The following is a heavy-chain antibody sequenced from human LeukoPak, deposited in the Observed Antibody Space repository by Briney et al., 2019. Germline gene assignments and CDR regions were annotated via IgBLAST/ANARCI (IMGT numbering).Heavy chain of an antibody. J-gene: IGHJ1*01. V-gene: IGHV4-59*01. CDR3: ARAAVTTSRYFQH. D-gene: IGHD4-17*01. CDR2: IYNSGHT. Sequence: SETLSLTCTVSGGSISNYYWSWIRQPPGRGLEWIGYIYNSGHTNYNPSLKSRVTISEDTSKNQLSLKLSSVTAADTAVYYCARAAVTTSRYFQHWGQGTLVTVSS. CDR1: GGSISNYY.